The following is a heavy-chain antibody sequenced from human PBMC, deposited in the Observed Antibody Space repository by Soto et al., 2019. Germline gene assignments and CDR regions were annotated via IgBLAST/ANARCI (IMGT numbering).Heavy chain of an antibody. V-gene: IGHV1-69*12. CDR3: AREAMDYPDGMDV. J-gene: IGHJ6*02. D-gene: IGHD3-16*01. CDR1: GGTFSSYA. Sequence: QVQLVQSGAEVKKPGSSVKVSCKASGGTFSSYAITSVRQAPGQGLEWMGGIIPIFGTANYAQKFQGRVTITEDESTSTAYMELSSLRYVDTAVYFCAREAMDYPDGMDVWGQGTTVTVSS. CDR2: IIPIFGTA.